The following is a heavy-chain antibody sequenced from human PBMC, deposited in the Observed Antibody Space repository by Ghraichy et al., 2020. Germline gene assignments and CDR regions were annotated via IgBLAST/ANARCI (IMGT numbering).Heavy chain of an antibody. CDR1: GGSVSSGSYH. Sequence: SQTLSLTCSVSGGSVSSGSYHWSWIRQPPGKGLEWIGYIYNSGSTNYNPSFKSRVTISADTSKNQFSLKLSSVTAADTAVYYCARSYSTSSYYYYAMDVWGQGTTVTVSS. D-gene: IGHD6-6*01. CDR2: IYNSGST. V-gene: IGHV4-61*01. CDR3: ARSYSTSSYYYYAMDV. J-gene: IGHJ6*02.